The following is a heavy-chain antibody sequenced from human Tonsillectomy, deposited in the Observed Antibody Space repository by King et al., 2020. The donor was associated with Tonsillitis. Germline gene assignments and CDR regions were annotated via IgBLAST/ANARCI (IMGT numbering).Heavy chain of an antibody. Sequence: VQLVESGGGLVQPGGSLRLSCAASGFTFSSYNMNWVRQAPGKGLEWGSYISSSSSTIYYAESVKGRFTMSRDNAKNSLYLQMNSLRAEDTAVYYCARDRFPLFRVVFPYDNWGQGTLVTLSS. D-gene: IGHD3-3*01. CDR2: ISSSSSTI. V-gene: IGHV3-48*01. CDR3: ARDRFPLFRVVFPYDN. J-gene: IGHJ4*02. CDR1: GFTFSSYN.